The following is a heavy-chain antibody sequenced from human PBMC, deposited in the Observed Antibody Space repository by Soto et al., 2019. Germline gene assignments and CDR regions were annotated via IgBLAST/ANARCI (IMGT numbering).Heavy chain of an antibody. V-gene: IGHV3-7*03. CDR2: IKHDGSET. CDR1: GFTFNTFW. J-gene: IGHJ4*02. D-gene: IGHD2-15*01. CDR3: ARDFATHCSGSTCYPYAY. Sequence: PGGSLRLSCAASGFTFNTFWMSWVRQSPGKGLEWVANIKHDGSETYYVDSVKSRFTISRDNAKNSLFLQMNTLRTKDTAVYYCARDFATHCSGSTCYPYAYWGQGALVTVSS.